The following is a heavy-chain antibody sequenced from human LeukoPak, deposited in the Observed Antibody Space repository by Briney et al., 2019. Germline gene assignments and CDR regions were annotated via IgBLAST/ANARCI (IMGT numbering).Heavy chain of an antibody. D-gene: IGHD2/OR15-2a*01. CDR1: GGSISSYY. J-gene: IGHJ6*02. CDR2: IYYSGST. CDR3: ARRGFYFYGMDV. Sequence: SETLSLTCTVSGGSISSYYWSWIRQPPGKGLEWIGYIYYSGSTNYNSSLKSRVTISVDTSKNQFSLKLSSVTAADTAVYYCARRGFYFYGMDVWGQGTTVTVSS. V-gene: IGHV4-59*08.